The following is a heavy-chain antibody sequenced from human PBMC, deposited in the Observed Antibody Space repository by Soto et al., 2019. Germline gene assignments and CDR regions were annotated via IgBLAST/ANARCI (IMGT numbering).Heavy chain of an antibody. CDR3: ARDPVAVNYYIGMYV. V-gene: IGHV1-69*13. J-gene: IGHJ6*02. Sequence: ASVKVSCNSSGGTFSSYAISWVRQAPGQGLEWMGGIIPIFGTANYAQKFQGRVTITEDESTSTAYMELSSLRSEDTAVYYCARDPVAVNYYIGMYVWGQGTTVTVSS. CDR1: GGTFSSYA. CDR2: IIPIFGTA. D-gene: IGHD2-2*01.